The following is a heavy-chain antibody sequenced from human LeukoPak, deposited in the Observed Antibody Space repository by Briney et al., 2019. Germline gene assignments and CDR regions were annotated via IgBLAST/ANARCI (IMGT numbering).Heavy chain of an antibody. CDR3: ARKLVLDY. CDR2: INPYDGHT. D-gene: IGHD6-13*01. V-gene: IGHV1-18*01. CDR1: GFTFTKYG. J-gene: IGHJ4*02. Sequence: GVSVKVSCKASGFTFTKYGISWVRQAPGQGLEWMGWINPYDGHTNYTQKFQGRVTLTTDTSTNTAYMELRSLRSDDTAVYYCARKLVLDYWGQGTVVTVSS.